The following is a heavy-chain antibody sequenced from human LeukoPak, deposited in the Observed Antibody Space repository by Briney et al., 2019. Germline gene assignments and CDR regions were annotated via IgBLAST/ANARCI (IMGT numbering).Heavy chain of an antibody. CDR2: INPSGGST. V-gene: IGHV1-46*01. CDR3: ARARAEGSYYYYYYYMDV. J-gene: IGHJ6*03. CDR1: GYTFTSYY. Sequence: ASVKVSCKASGYTFTSYYMHWVRQAPGQGLEWMGIINPSGGSTSYAQKFQGRVTMTRDTSTSTVYMELSSLRSEDTAVYYCARARAEGSYYYYYYYMDVWGKGTTVTVSS. D-gene: IGHD1-26*01.